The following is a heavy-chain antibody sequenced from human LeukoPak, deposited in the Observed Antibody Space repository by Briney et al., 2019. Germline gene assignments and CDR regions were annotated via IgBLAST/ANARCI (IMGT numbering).Heavy chain of an antibody. V-gene: IGHV1-69*13. CDR2: IIPIFGTA. CDR3: ARVGANGVHNDY. CDR1: GGTFSSYA. J-gene: IGHJ4*02. Sequence: SVKVSCKASGGTFSSYAISWVRQAPGQGLEWMGGIIPIFGTANYAQKFQGRVTITADEPTSTAYMELSSLRSEDTAVYYCARVGANGVHNDYWGQGTLVTVSS. D-gene: IGHD1-26*01.